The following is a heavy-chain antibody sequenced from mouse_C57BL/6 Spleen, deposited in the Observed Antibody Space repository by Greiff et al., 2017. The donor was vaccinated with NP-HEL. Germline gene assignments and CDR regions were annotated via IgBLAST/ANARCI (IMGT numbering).Heavy chain of an antibody. CDR2: ISYDGSN. Sequence: VQLKESGPGLVKPSQSLSLTCSVTGYSITSGYYCNWIRQFPGNKLEWMGYISYDGSNNYNPSLKNRISITRDTSKNQFFLKVNSVTTEDTATDYCAREAPNFDYWGQGTTLTVSS. CDR1: GYSITSGYY. J-gene: IGHJ2*01. CDR3: AREAPNFDY. V-gene: IGHV3-6*01.